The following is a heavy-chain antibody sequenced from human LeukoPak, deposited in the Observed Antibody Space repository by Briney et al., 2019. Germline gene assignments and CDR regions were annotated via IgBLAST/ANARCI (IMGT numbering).Heavy chain of an antibody. J-gene: IGHJ4*02. CDR3: ARDLQGYSSGWYRGDY. Sequence: PGGSLTLSCAASGFTFRTYWMSWVRQAPGKGLEWVAIIKQDGSEKFYVDSVKGRFTISRDNAKNSLYLQMSSLRAEDTAVYCCARDLQGYSSGWYRGDYWGEGTLVTVSS. V-gene: IGHV3-7*01. CDR1: GFTFRTYW. D-gene: IGHD6-19*01. CDR2: IKQDGSEK.